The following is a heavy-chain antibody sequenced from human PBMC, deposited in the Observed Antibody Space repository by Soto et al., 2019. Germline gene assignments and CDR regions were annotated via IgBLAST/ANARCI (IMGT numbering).Heavy chain of an antibody. Sequence: EVQLVESGGGLVQPGGSLRLSCAASGFTFSSYAMHWVRQAPGKGLEYVSAISSNGGSTYYANSVKGRFTISRDNSKNTLSLQMGSLRAEDMAVYYCARGDCSSTSCYAGILDAWAQGTLVTVSS. CDR1: GFTFSSYA. V-gene: IGHV3-64*01. CDR3: ARGDCSSTSCYAGILDA. J-gene: IGHJ5*02. CDR2: ISSNGGST. D-gene: IGHD2-2*01.